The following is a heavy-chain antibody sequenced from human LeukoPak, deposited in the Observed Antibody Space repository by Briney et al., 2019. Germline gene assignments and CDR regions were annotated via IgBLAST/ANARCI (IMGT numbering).Heavy chain of an antibody. V-gene: IGHV1-69*04. CDR2: IIPIFGIA. D-gene: IGHD4-17*01. CDR3: ATVYGPLDV. J-gene: IGHJ6*02. CDR1: GGTFSSYA. Sequence: SVKVSCKASGGTFSSYAISWVRQAPGQGLEWMGRIIPIFGIANYAQKFQGRVTITADKSTSTAYMELSSLRSEDTAVYYCATVYGPLDVWGQGTTVTVSS.